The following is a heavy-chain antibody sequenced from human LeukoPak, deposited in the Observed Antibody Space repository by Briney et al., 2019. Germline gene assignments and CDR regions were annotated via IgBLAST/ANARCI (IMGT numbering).Heavy chain of an antibody. D-gene: IGHD1/OR15-1a*01. CDR1: GGPIGTYY. J-gene: IGHJ4*02. CDR3: ARDRHWTNDWVFDY. V-gene: IGHV4-59*01. CDR2: IYYNGYT. Sequence: NPSETLSLTCTVSGGPIGTYYWIWIRQPPGKGLEWIGYIYYNGYTDYNPSLKSRVTISLHTSRNQFSLNLSSVTAADTAVYYCARDRHWTNDWVFDYWGQGTLVTVSS.